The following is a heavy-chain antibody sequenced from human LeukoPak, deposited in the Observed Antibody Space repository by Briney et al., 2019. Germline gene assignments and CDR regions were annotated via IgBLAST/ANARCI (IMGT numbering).Heavy chain of an antibody. CDR3: ARERTTVTTANWFDP. J-gene: IGHJ5*02. CDR1: GGSISSYY. Sequence: SETLSLTCTVSGGSISSYYWSWIRQPAGKGLEWIGRIYTSGSTNYNPSLKSRVTMSVDTSKNQSSLKLSSVTAADTAVYYCARERTTVTTANWFDPWGQGTLVTVSS. V-gene: IGHV4-4*07. D-gene: IGHD4-17*01. CDR2: IYTSGST.